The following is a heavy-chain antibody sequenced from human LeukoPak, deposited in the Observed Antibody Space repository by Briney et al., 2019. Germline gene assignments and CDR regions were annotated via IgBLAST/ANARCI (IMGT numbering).Heavy chain of an antibody. D-gene: IGHD4-17*01. CDR3: AREPRITTVVDY. J-gene: IGHJ4*02. V-gene: IGHV4-30-4*01. CDR1: GGSISSGDYY. Sequence: PSETLSLTCTVSGGSISSGDYYWSWIRQPPGEGLEWIGYIYYSGSTYYNPSLKSRVTISVDTSKNQFSLKLSSVTAADTAVYYCAREPRITTVVDYWGQGTLVTVSS. CDR2: IYYSGST.